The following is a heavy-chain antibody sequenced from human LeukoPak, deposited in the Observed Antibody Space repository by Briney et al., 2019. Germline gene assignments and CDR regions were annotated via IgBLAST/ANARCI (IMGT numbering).Heavy chain of an antibody. CDR2: ISGSGYST. Sequence: GGSLRLSCVASGFTFNNYAMTWVRQAPGKGLEWDSAISGSGYSTYYADSVKGRFTISRDNSKNTLYLQMNSLRAEDTALYFCAQWCRYFDYWGQGTLVTVSS. D-gene: IGHD2-15*01. V-gene: IGHV3-23*01. J-gene: IGHJ4*02. CDR1: GFTFNNYA. CDR3: AQWCRYFDY.